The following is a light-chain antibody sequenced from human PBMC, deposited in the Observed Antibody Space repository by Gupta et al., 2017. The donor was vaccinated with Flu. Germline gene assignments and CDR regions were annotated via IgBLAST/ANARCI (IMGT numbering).Light chain of an antibody. CDR3: QHYGSSPTT. Sequence: ERATLSCRASQSVSSSYLAWYQHKPGQAPRLLIYGASSRATGIPDRFSGSGSGTDFTLTISRLEPEDFAVYYCQHYGSSPTTFGQGTKVEIK. V-gene: IGKV3-20*01. CDR2: GAS. J-gene: IGKJ1*01. CDR1: QSVSSSY.